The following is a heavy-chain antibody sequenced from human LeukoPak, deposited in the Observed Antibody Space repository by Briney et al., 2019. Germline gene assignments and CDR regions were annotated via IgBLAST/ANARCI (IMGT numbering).Heavy chain of an antibody. V-gene: IGHV3-11*01. D-gene: IGHD4-17*01. CDR1: GFTFSDYY. CDR3: ARDSDNDYGDYVGHYYYGMDV. J-gene: IGHJ6*02. Sequence: GGSLRLSCAASGFTFSDYYMSWIRQAPGKGLEWVSYISSSGSTIYYADSVKGRFTISRDNAKNSLYLQMNSLRAANTAVYYCARDSDNDYGDYVGHYYYGMDVWGQGTTVTVSS. CDR2: ISSSGSTI.